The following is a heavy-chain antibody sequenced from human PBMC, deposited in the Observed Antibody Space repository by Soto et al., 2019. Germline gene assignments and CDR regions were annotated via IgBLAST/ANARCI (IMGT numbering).Heavy chain of an antibody. Sequence: ASVKVSCKASGYTFTSYAMHWVRQAPGQRLEWMGWINAGNGNTKYSQKFQGRVTITRDTSASTAYMELSSLRSEDTAVYYCARGGSSSLYCLARHTYNWFDLWGQGTLVTVSS. CDR3: ARGGSSSLYCLARHTYNWFDL. CDR1: GYTFTSYA. D-gene: IGHD6-13*01. V-gene: IGHV1-3*01. J-gene: IGHJ5*02. CDR2: INAGNGNT.